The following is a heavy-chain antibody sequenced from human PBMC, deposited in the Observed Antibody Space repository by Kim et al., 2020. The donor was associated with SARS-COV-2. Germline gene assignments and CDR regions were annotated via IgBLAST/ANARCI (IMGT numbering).Heavy chain of an antibody. CDR3: APGPYCSGSTCYTVGAF. CDR2: ISGSGGSI. D-gene: IGHD2-2*02. Sequence: GGSLRLSCAASGFTFSTYAMTWVRQAPGKGLEWVAAISGSGGSIYYAVSVKGRFTISRDNSKNTLHLAMNSLRAEDTAVYYCAPGPYCSGSTCYTVGAF. J-gene: IGHJ3*01. CDR1: GFTFSTYA. V-gene: IGHV3-23*01.